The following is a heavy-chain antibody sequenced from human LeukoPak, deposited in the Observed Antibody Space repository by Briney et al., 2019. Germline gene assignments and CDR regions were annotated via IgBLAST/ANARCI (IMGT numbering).Heavy chain of an antibody. V-gene: IGHV4-39*07. CDR2: IYHSGST. CDR3: ARLLPTVTTDWFDP. D-gene: IGHD4-17*01. CDR1: GGSTSSSRYY. J-gene: IGHJ5*02. Sequence: SETLSLTCTVSGGSTSSSRYYWGGIRQPPGKGLEWIGYIYHSGSTYYNPSLKSRVTISVDRSKNQFSLKLSSVTAADTAVYYCARLLPTVTTDWFDPWGQGTLVTVSS.